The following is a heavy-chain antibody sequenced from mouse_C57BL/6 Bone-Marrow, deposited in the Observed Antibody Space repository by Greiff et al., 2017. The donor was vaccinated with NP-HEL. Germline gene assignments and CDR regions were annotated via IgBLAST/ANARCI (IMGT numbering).Heavy chain of an antibody. Sequence: EVQGVESGGGLVKPGGSLKLSCAASGFTFSDYGMHWVRQAPEKGLEWVAYISSGSSPIYYADTVQGRFPISRDNAKNTLFLQMTSLRSEDTAMYYCARGGYPAWFAYWGQGTLVTVSA. D-gene: IGHD2-2*01. CDR2: ISSGSSPI. CDR1: GFTFSDYG. V-gene: IGHV5-17*01. J-gene: IGHJ3*01. CDR3: ARGGYPAWFAY.